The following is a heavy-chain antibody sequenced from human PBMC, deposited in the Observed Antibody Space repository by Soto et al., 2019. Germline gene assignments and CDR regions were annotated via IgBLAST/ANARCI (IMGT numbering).Heavy chain of an antibody. D-gene: IGHD3-9*01. CDR1: GFTFSSYA. V-gene: IGHV3-23*01. CDR3: AKSRIGTGRYFDWPSGALDY. Sequence: GGSLRLSCAASGFTFSSYAMSWVRQAPGKGLEWVSAISGSGGSTYYADSGKGRFTISRDNSKNTLYLQMNSLRAEDTAVYYCAKSRIGTGRYFDWPSGALDYWGQGTLVTVSS. J-gene: IGHJ4*02. CDR2: ISGSGGST.